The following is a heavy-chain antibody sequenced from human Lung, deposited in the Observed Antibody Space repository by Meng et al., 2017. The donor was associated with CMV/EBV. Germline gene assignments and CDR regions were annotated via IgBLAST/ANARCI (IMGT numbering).Heavy chain of an antibody. V-gene: IGHV3-30*02. CDR3: AKDPNPHYYESSGLEY. J-gene: IGHJ4*02. CDR1: GFTFSSYG. Sequence: GGSLRLSCAASGFTFSSYGMHWVRQAPGKGLEWVAFIRYDGSNKYYADSVKGRFTISRDNSKNTLYLQMNGLRAEDTAVYYCAKDPNPHYYESSGLEYWGQGTXVTVSS. D-gene: IGHD3-22*01. CDR2: IRYDGSNK.